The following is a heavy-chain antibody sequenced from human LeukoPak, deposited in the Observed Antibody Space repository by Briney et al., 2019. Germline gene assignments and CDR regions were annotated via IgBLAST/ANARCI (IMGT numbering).Heavy chain of an antibody. D-gene: IGHD3-10*01. CDR1: GGSISSSNYY. V-gene: IGHV4-39*01. Sequence: SETLSLTCTVSGGSISSSNYYWGWIRQPPGKGLEWIGSISHSGSTYYNPSLKSRVTISVGTSKNQFSLRLTSVTAADTAMFHCARHWWDYDPGTYYTFDPWGQGTLVTVSS. CDR3: ARHWWDYDPGTYYTFDP. CDR2: ISHSGST. J-gene: IGHJ5*02.